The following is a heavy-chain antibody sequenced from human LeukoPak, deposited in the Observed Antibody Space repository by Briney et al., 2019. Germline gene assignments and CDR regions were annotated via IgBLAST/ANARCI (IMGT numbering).Heavy chain of an antibody. CDR1: GHTHTELS. J-gene: IGHJ5*02. CDR2: FAPEDGET. CDR3: ATFGGNSVGRVFWFDP. D-gene: IGHD4-23*01. V-gene: IGHV1-24*01. Sequence: GPSEKLSCKFSGHTHTELSMHWVRHAPRKGLEWMGGFAPEDGETIYAQKFQGRVTMTEDTSTDTAYMELSSLRSEDTAVYYCATFGGNSVGRVFWFDPWGQGTLVTVSS.